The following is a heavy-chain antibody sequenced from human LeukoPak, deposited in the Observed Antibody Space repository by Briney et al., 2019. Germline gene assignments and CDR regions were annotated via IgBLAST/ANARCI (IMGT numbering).Heavy chain of an antibody. Sequence: SETLSLTCSVSGVSISRYYWSWIRQPPGKALEWIGYIYYSGSTKYNPSLKSRVTISVDTSKNQFSLKMSSVTAADTAVYYCARGTCSGSSCYYFDYWGQGTLVTVSS. J-gene: IGHJ4*02. V-gene: IGHV4-59*01. CDR1: GVSISRYY. CDR2: IYYSGST. D-gene: IGHD2-15*01. CDR3: ARGTCSGSSCYYFDY.